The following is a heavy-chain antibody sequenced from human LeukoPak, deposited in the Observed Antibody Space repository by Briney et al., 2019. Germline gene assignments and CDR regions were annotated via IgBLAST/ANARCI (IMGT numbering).Heavy chain of an antibody. CDR3: AKDVGKWESLHFFDY. CDR2: ISGSGAST. CDR1: GFTLSTNA. J-gene: IGHJ4*02. V-gene: IGHV3-23*01. Sequence: GGSLRLSCLTSGFTLSTNAMSWVRQAPGKGLEWISGISGSGASTYYADSVKGRFTISRDDSRNTLYLQMNSLRGDDTAVYYCAKDVGKWESLHFFDYWGQGTLVTVS. D-gene: IGHD1-26*01.